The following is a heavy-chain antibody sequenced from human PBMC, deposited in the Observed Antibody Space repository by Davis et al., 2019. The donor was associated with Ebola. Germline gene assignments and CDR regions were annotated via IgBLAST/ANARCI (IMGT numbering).Heavy chain of an antibody. CDR1: GFTFSSYA. CDR3: AKDKRSGTSPYYFDY. Sequence: GESLKISCAASGFTFSSYAMSWVRQAPGKGLEWVSAISGSGGSTYYADSVKGRFTISRDNSKNTLYLQMNSLRAEDTAVYYCAKDKRSGTSPYYFDYWGQGTLVTVSS. D-gene: IGHD1-1*01. J-gene: IGHJ4*02. CDR2: ISGSGGST. V-gene: IGHV3-23*01.